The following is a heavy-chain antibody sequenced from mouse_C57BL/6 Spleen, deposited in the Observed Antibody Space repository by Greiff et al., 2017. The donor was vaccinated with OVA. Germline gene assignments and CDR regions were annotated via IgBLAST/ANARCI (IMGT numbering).Heavy chain of an antibody. D-gene: IGHD2-2*01. Sequence: VQLQQSGAELVRPGASVKLSCTASGFNIKDDYMHWVKQRPEQGLEWIGWIDPENGDTEYDSKFQGKATITADTSSNTAYLQLLSLTSVDTALYYSTPPSSPMVRGFAYWGPGTLVTVSA. CDR3: TPPSSPMVRGFAY. V-gene: IGHV14-4*01. CDR2: IDPENGDT. J-gene: IGHJ3*01. CDR1: GFNIKDDY.